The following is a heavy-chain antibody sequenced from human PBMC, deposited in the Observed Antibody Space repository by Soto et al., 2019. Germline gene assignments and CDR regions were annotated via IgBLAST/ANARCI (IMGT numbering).Heavy chain of an antibody. Sequence: QVQLQESGPGLVKPSETLSLTCTVSGGSISTYYWNWIRQPPGKGLEWIGYIYYSGNTNYNPSLKRRVTISVDTSKNHSSLKLRSVTAADTAVYYCARVSGGDYARPFDYWGQGTLVTVSS. V-gene: IGHV4-59*01. CDR1: GGSISTYY. CDR2: IYYSGNT. D-gene: IGHD4-17*01. CDR3: ARVSGGDYARPFDY. J-gene: IGHJ4*02.